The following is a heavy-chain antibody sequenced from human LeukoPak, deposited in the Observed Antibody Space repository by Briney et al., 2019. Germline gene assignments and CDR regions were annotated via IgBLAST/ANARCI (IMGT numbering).Heavy chain of an antibody. Sequence: ASVKVSCKASGYTFTSYGISWVRQAPGQGLEWMGWISAYNGNTNYAQKLQGRVTMTTDTSTSTAYMELRSLRSDDTAVYYCAREKDSSGWFLHGFDPWGQGTLVTVSS. J-gene: IGHJ5*02. D-gene: IGHD6-19*01. CDR1: GYTFTSYG. CDR2: ISAYNGNT. CDR3: AREKDSSGWFLHGFDP. V-gene: IGHV1-18*01.